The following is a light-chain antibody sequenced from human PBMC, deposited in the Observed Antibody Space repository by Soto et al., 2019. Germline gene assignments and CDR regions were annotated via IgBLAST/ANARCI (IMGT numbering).Light chain of an antibody. Sequence: QSALTQPASVSGSPGQSITISCTGTSSDVGGYNNVSWYQQHPDKAPKLMIYDVSNRPSGVSNRFSGSKSGNTASLTISGLQAEDEADYYCSSYTSSNTLVVFGGGTQLTVL. V-gene: IGLV2-14*01. CDR2: DVS. J-gene: IGLJ2*01. CDR1: SSDVGGYNN. CDR3: SSYTSSNTLVV.